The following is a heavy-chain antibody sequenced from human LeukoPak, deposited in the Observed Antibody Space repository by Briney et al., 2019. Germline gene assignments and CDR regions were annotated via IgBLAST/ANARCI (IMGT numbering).Heavy chain of an antibody. CDR1: GYTFTGYY. CDR3: ASGSSYDSSGRGFDY. V-gene: IGHV1-2*02. D-gene: IGHD3-22*01. CDR2: INPNRPST. J-gene: IGHJ4*02. Sequence: ASVKVSCKASGYTFTGYYIHWVRQAPGQGLEWMGWINPNRPSTNYAQKFQGRVTMTRDTSISTAYMELSRLRFDDTAVYYCASGSSYDSSGRGFDYWGQGTLVTVSS.